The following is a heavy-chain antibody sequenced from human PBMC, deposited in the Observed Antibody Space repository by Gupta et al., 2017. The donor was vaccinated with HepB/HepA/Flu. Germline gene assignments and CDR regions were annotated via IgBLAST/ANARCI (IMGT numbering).Heavy chain of an antibody. V-gene: IGHV3-23*01. CDR1: GFTFNDYA. Sequence: EVQLLESGGGLVQPGGSLRLSCAASGFTFNDYAMIWVRQAQGKGLEWVSVLSGDGGNTYYADSVKGRFTIFRDNSKATLYLQMNSLRVEDTAIYYCVKGAAPYRSDEGLDYWGQGTLVTVSP. CDR3: VKGAAPYRSDEGLDY. J-gene: IGHJ4*02. D-gene: IGHD6-19*01. CDR2: LSGDGGNT.